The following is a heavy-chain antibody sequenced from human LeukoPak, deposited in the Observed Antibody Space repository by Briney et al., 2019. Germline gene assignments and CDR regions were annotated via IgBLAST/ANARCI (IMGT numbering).Heavy chain of an antibody. CDR2: IYHSGST. J-gene: IGHJ3*02. D-gene: IGHD2-2*01. CDR1: AYSINSGYY. CDR3: ERLSLGYCSSTSCSPGAFDI. Sequence: KSSETLSLTCAVSAYSINSGYYWGWIRQPPGKGLEWIGSIYHSGSTYYNPSLKSRVTISVDTSKNQFSLKLSSVTAADTAVYYCERLSLGYCSSTSCSPGAFDIWGQGTMVTVSS. V-gene: IGHV4-38-2*01.